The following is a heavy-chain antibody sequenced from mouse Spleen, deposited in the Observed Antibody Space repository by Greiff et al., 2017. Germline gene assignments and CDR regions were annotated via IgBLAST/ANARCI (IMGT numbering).Heavy chain of an antibody. CDR2: ISSGGGNT. V-gene: IGHV5-9*04. CDR3: ARHITTVVAHWYFDV. CDR1: GFTFSSYA. Sequence: EVKLVESGGGLVKLGGSLKLSCAASGFTFSSYAMSWVRQTPEKRLEWVATISSGGGNTYYPDSVKGRFTISRDNAKNTLYLQMSSLKSEDTAMYYCARHITTVVAHWYFDVWGAGTTVTVSS. J-gene: IGHJ1*01. D-gene: IGHD1-1*01.